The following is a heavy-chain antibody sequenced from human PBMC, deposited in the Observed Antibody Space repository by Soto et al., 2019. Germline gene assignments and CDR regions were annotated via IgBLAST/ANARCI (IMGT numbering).Heavy chain of an antibody. CDR2: IYYSGST. Sequence: SVTLCVTCTVSGGPIISYCWSWIRQTPGKGLEWIGYIYYSGSTNYNPSLKSRVTISVDTSKNQFSLKLSSVTAADTAVYYCARSVQDYYDSSGYYYVGLYYFDYWGQGTLVTVSS. V-gene: IGHV4-59*01. D-gene: IGHD3-22*01. J-gene: IGHJ4*02. CDR3: ARSVQDYYDSSGYYYVGLYYFDY. CDR1: GGPIISYC.